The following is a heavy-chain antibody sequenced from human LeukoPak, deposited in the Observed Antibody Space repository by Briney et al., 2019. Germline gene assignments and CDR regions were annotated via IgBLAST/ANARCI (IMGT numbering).Heavy chain of an antibody. Sequence: GGSLRLSCAASAFTFNDYSMNWVSQAPGKGQEWLSYISGGSSTIYYADSVRGRFTISRDNAKNSMYLQMNSLRAEDTAVYYCARDRLTSGRYFLDYWGQGTLVTVSS. CDR1: AFTFNDYS. V-gene: IGHV3-48*01. CDR2: ISGGSSTI. J-gene: IGHJ4*02. D-gene: IGHD1-26*01. CDR3: ARDRLTSGRYFLDY.